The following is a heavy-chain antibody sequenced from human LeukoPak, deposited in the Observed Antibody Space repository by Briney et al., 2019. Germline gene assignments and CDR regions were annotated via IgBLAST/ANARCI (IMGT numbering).Heavy chain of an antibody. V-gene: IGHV1-2*02. CDR2: INPNSGGT. Sequence: ASVKVSCKVSGYTLTELSMHWVRQAPGQGLEWMGWINPNSGGTNYAQKFQGRVTMTRDTSISTAYMELSRLRSDDTAVYYCARVLPRSRIVVVPAAMRSYYYYGMDVWGQGTTVTVSS. J-gene: IGHJ6*02. D-gene: IGHD2-2*01. CDR3: ARVLPRSRIVVVPAAMRSYYYYGMDV. CDR1: GYTLTELS.